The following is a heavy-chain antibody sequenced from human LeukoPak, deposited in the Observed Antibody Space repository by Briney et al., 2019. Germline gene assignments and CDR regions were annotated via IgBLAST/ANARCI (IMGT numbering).Heavy chain of an antibody. CDR3: AKGGYGDYDY. J-gene: IGHJ4*02. CDR1: GFTFSSYA. Sequence: GGSLRLSCAASGFTFSSYAMSWVRQAPGKGVECVSAISGRGGSTYYADSVRGRFTISRDNSKNTLYLQMTSLRAEDTAVYYCAKGGYGDYDYWGQGTLVTVSS. V-gene: IGHV3-23*01. CDR2: ISGRGGST. D-gene: IGHD4-17*01.